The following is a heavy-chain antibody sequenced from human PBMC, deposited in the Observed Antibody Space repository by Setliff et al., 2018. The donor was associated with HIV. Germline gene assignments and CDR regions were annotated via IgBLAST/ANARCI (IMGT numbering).Heavy chain of an antibody. CDR2: IYLDGSSK. Sequence: AGSLRLSCAAYGFTFRDYAMHWVRQAPGKGLEWVAMIYLDGSSKYYADSLKGRFTTSRDTSKNTVSLQMNNLTVKDTAVYYCARDFASGWCNWFDPWGQGTLVTVSS. V-gene: IGHV3-30*19. CDR3: ARDFASGWCNWFDP. J-gene: IGHJ5*02. D-gene: IGHD6-19*01. CDR1: GFTFRDYA.